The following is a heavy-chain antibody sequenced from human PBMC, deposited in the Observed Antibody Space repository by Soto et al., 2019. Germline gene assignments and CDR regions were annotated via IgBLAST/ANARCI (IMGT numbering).Heavy chain of an antibody. CDR3: SRGLGSWDY. Sequence: QVQLVQSGAEVKNPGASVTVSCRASGYTFTSYYIHWVRQAPGQGLEWMAIINPNGGSTNYAQRFQGRVTVTRDTSTSIVSMELSSLRSEDTAVYYCSRGLGSWDYWGQGTLVTVSS. V-gene: IGHV1-46*03. J-gene: IGHJ4*02. CDR1: GYTFTSYY. CDR2: INPNGGST. D-gene: IGHD3-10*01.